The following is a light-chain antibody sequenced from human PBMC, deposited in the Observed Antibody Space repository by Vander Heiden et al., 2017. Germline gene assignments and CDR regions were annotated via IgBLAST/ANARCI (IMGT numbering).Light chain of an antibody. CDR1: QSISSY. Sequence: IPMSQSPSSLSASVGDRVTIPCRASQSISSYLNWYQQKPGKAPKLLIYAASSLQSGGPSRFSGSGSGTDFTLTISSLQPEDFATYYCQQSYSTPPITFGQGTRLEIK. CDR3: QQSYSTPPIT. CDR2: AAS. V-gene: IGKV1-39*01. J-gene: IGKJ5*01.